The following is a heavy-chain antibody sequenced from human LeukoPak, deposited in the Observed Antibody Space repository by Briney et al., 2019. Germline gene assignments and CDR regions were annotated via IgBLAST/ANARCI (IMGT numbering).Heavy chain of an antibody. CDR3: ARARRLYYDYVWGSYRNYYFDY. D-gene: IGHD3-16*02. V-gene: IGHV4-39*07. CDR2: INHSGST. Sequence: SETLSLTCTVSGGSISSGDYYWSWIRQPPGKGLEWIGEINHSGSTNYNPSLKSRVTISVDTSKNQFSLKLSSVTAADTAVYYCARARRLYYDYVWGSYRNYYFDYWGQGTLVTVSS. J-gene: IGHJ4*02. CDR1: GGSISSGDYY.